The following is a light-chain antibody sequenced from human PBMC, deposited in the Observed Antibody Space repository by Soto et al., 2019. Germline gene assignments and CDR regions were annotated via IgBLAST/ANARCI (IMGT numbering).Light chain of an antibody. CDR2: DAS. Sequence: EIVLTQSPATLSLSPGERATFSCRASQNISSYLAWYQQKPGQAPRLLIFDASNRATGIPARFSGSGSGTDFTLTISSLEPEDFAVYYCQQRSNWPPVTFGQGTRLEIK. J-gene: IGKJ5*01. CDR3: QQRSNWPPVT. V-gene: IGKV3-11*01. CDR1: QNISSY.